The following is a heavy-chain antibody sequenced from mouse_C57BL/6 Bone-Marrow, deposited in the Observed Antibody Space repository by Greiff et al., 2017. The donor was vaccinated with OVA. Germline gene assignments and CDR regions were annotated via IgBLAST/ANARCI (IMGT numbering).Heavy chain of an antibody. CDR2: IYPGDGDT. CDR1: GYAFSSSW. D-gene: IGHD2-5*01. CDR3: ARDYSNYEVDD. Sequence: VQLQESGPELVKPGASVKISCKASGYAFSSSWMNWVKQRPGKGLEWIGRIYPGDGDTNYNGKFKGKATLTADKSSSTAYMQLSSLTSEDSAVYCGARDYSNYEVDDWGKGTTLTVSS. V-gene: IGHV1-82*01. J-gene: IGHJ2*01.